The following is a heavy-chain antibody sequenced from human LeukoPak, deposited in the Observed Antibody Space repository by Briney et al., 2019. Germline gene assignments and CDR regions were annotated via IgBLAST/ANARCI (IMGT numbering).Heavy chain of an antibody. CDR2: INPSGGST. CDR3: ARDQVVWKGGGYYYYYGIDV. D-gene: IGHD3-16*01. V-gene: IGHV1-46*01. CDR1: GYTFTSYY. J-gene: IGHJ6*02. Sequence: ASVKVSCKASGYTFTSYYMHWVRQAPGQGLEWMGIINPSGGSTSYAQKFQGRVTMTRDTSTSTVYMELSSLRSEDTAVYYCARDQVVWKGGGYYYYYGIDVWGQGTTVTVSS.